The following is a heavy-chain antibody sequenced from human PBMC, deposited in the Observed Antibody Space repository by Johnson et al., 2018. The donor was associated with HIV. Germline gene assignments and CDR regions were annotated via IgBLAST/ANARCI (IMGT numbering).Heavy chain of an antibody. CDR3: AKGEAQEGWIQIRLYAFDF. D-gene: IGHD5-18*01. CDR2: ISFDGSNE. CDR1: GLSFSDYG. Sequence: QVQLVESGGGVVQPGRSVRLSCAASGLSFSDYGMHWVRQAPGKGLEWVAVISFDGSNEYYTDSVKGRFTIFRDNSKNTLYLQINSLRPEDSAVYYCAKGEAQEGWIQIRLYAFDFWGQGTLVTVSS. V-gene: IGHV3-30*04. J-gene: IGHJ3*01.